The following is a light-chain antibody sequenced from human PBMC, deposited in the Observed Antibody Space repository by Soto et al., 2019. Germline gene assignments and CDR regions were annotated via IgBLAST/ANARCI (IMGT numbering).Light chain of an antibody. CDR1: QSVSSY. J-gene: IGKJ1*01. Sequence: EIVLTQSPGTLSLSPGERATLSCRASQSVSSYLAWYQQKPGQAPRLLIYGASNRATGIPDRCSGGGAGTEVTLTIISLEAEDFAVYYCQQRSNRSSMTFGQGTKVDTK. CDR2: GAS. CDR3: QQRSNRSSMT. V-gene: IGKV3-11*01.